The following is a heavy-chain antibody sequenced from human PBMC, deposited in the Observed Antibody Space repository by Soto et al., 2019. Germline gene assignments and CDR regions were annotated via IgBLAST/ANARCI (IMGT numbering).Heavy chain of an antibody. CDR2: IDWDDDK. V-gene: IGHV2-70*01. Sequence: SGPTLVNPTQTLTLTCTFSGFSLSTSGMCVSWIRQPPGKALEWLALIDWDDDKYYSTSLKTRLTISKDTSKNQVVLTMTNMEPVDTATYYCARMVRGVSYYYGMDVWGQGTTVTVSS. CDR1: GFSLSTSGMC. D-gene: IGHD3-10*01. CDR3: ARMVRGVSYYYGMDV. J-gene: IGHJ6*02.